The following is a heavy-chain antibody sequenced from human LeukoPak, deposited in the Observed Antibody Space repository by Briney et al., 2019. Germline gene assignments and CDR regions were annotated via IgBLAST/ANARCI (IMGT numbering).Heavy chain of an antibody. J-gene: IGHJ5*02. CDR2: IHDSGST. CDR3: ARHAKSWVATGFDP. V-gene: IGHV4-31*03. CDR1: GGSLSSGGYY. D-gene: IGHD2-21*02. Sequence: PSQTLSLTCTVSGGSLSSGGYYWSWIRQHPGKGLVWIGYIHDSGSTNYNPSLRSRVNISVDTSKNQFSLKLSSVTDADTAVYHCARHAKSWVATGFDPWGRGTLVTVSS.